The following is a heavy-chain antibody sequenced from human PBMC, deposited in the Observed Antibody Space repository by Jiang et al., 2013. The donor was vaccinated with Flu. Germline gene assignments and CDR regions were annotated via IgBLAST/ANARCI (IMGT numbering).Heavy chain of an antibody. CDR3: ARIMRTWAFDT. CDR1: GFVTQHSWNE. D-gene: IGHD2-8*01. J-gene: IGHJ3*02. Sequence: LTCTFSGFVTQHSWNECELDPSSPTGRPSEWLARIDWDNDKFYRTSLEPRLTISKDTSKNQVVLIMTNMDPVDTATYYCARIMRTWAFDTWGQGTTVTVSS. CDR2: IDWDNDK. V-gene: IGHV2-70*04.